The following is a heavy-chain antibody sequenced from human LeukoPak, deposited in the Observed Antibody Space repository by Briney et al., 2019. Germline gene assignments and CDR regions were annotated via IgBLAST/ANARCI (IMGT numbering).Heavy chain of an antibody. V-gene: IGHV4-39*07. CDR2: IYYSGST. J-gene: IGHJ6*03. CDR3: ARSRQYDFWSGYGDYMDV. Sequence: SETLSLTCTVSGGSISSSSYYWGWIRQPPGKGLEWIGSIYYSGSTYYNPSLKSRVTISVDTSKNQFSLKLSSVTAADTAVYYCARSRQYDFWSGYGDYMDVWGKGTTVTVSS. CDR1: GGSISSSSYY. D-gene: IGHD3-3*01.